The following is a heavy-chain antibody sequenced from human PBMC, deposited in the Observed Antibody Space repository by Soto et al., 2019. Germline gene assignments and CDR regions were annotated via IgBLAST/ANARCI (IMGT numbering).Heavy chain of an antibody. V-gene: IGHV4-31*03. Sequence: TLSPTCLVAGVSMGTGGYYWSWVRQRPGKGLEWIGYIYYSGSTYYNPSLKSRLTISIDTSKSQFSLNLSSVTAADTAVYYCARDSYPDYYAMDASGQGTSVTVSS. D-gene: IGHD2-2*02. CDR2: IYYSGST. J-gene: IGHJ6*02. CDR3: ARDSYPDYYAMDA. CDR1: GVSMGTGGYY.